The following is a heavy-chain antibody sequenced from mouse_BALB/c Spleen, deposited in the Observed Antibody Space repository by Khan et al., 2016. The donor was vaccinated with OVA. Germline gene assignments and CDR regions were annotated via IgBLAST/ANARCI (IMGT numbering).Heavy chain of an antibody. Sequence: VQLQQSGPGLVAPSQSLSITCTVYGYSLTRYGVHWVRQPPGKGLEWLGLIWAGGSTNYNWALMSRLSISIDNSKSLVFLIMNSLQTDDTAWYYSARSKYFARYWGQGTTLTVSS. J-gene: IGHJ2*01. D-gene: IGHD3-3*01. CDR1: GYSLTRYG. CDR3: ARSKYFARY. V-gene: IGHV2-9*02. CDR2: IWAGGST.